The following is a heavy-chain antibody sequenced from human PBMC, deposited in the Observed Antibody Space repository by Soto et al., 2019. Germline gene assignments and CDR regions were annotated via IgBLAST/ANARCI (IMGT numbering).Heavy chain of an antibody. Sequence: GESLKISCKGSGYTFTSYWIAWVRQMPGKGLEWMGLIYPGDSDTRYSPSFQGQVTISADKFISTAYLQWSSLKASDTAMYYCAKDAPRFAPIPHPIEPGFDFWGQGTLVTVSS. V-gene: IGHV5-51*01. CDR2: IYPGDSDT. J-gene: IGHJ4*02. CDR1: GYTFTSYW. D-gene: IGHD3-3*01. CDR3: AKDAPRFAPIPHPIEPGFDF.